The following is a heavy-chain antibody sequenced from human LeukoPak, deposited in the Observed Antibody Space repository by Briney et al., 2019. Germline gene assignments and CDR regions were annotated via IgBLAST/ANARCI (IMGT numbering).Heavy chain of an antibody. CDR1: GYSFINYY. CDR2: INPKSGGT. J-gene: IGHJ6*03. D-gene: IGHD1-1*01. CDR3: ASHRGTTYYMDV. Sequence: ASVKVSCKASGYSFINYYIHWVRQAPGQGLEWMGWINPKSGGTNYAEKFQGRVTMTRDTSITTAHMELSRLRSDDTAVYYCASHRGTTYYMDVWGKGTTVTISS. V-gene: IGHV1-2*02.